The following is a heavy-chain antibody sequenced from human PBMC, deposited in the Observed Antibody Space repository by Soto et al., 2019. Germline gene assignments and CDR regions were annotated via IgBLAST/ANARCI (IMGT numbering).Heavy chain of an antibody. V-gene: IGHV3-7*02. D-gene: IGHD5-12*01. CDR3: ASYWRDGYTHGPDY. CDR2: IKPDGSVQ. J-gene: IGHJ4*02. CDR1: GFTPSNYW. Sequence: GGSLRLSCAASGFTPSNYWMTWVRQAPGKGLEWVANIKPDGSVQNYVDSVRGRFTISRDNAKNSVYLQVDSLRAEDTAVYFCASYWRDGYTHGPDYWGQGTLVTVSS.